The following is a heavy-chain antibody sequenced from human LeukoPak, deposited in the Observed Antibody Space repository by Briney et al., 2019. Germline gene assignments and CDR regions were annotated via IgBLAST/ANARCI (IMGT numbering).Heavy chain of an antibody. J-gene: IGHJ1*01. CDR3: ARLGVAGDPSSAEYFQH. CDR1: GYTFTSYA. Sequence: ASVKVSCKASGYTFTSYAITWVRQDPGQGLDWMGWISLYNPKTNYAQKFQGRVTMTTDTSTSTAYMELMSLRSDDTAVYYCARLGVAGDPSSAEYFQHWGQGTLVIVSS. CDR2: ISLYNPKT. V-gene: IGHV1-18*01. D-gene: IGHD6-19*01.